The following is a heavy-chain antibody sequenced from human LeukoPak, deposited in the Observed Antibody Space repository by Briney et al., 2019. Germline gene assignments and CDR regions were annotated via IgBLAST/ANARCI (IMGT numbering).Heavy chain of an antibody. CDR2: IYYSGST. CDR3: ASSPDSGYYYYFDY. V-gene: IGHV4-31*03. J-gene: IGHJ4*02. Sequence: SQTLSLTCTVSGGSISSGGYYWSWIRQHPGKGLEWIGYIYYSGSTYYNPSLKGRVTISVDTSKNQFSLKLSSVTAADTAVYYCASSPDSGYYYYFDYWGQGTLVTVSS. CDR1: GGSISSGGYY. D-gene: IGHD3-22*01.